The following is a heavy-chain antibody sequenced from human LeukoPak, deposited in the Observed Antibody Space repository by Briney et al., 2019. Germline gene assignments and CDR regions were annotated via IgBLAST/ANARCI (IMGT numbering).Heavy chain of an antibody. V-gene: IGHV1-46*01. CDR2: INPSGGST. D-gene: IGHD6-13*01. CDR1: GYTFTSYY. Sequence: ASVKVSCKASGYTFTSYYMHWVRQAPGQGLEWMGIINPSGGSTSYAQKFQGRVTMSRDTSTSTVYMELSSLRSEDTAVYYCARDGGISSSWYGWHYWGQGTLVTVSS. CDR3: ARDGGISSSWYGWHY. J-gene: IGHJ4*02.